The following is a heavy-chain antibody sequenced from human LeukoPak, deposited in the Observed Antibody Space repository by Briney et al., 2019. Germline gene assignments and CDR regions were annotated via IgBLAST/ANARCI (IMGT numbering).Heavy chain of an antibody. V-gene: IGHV1-2*02. J-gene: IGHJ3*02. CDR2: INPNSGGT. CDR1: GYTFTGYY. D-gene: IGHD3-10*01. CDR3: AREWILLWFGERGAFDI. Sequence: ASVKVSCTASGYTFTGYYMHWVRQAPGQGLEWMGWINPNSGGTNYAQKFQGRVTMTRDTSISTAYMELSRLRSDDTAVYYCAREWILLWFGERGAFDIWGQGTMVTVSS.